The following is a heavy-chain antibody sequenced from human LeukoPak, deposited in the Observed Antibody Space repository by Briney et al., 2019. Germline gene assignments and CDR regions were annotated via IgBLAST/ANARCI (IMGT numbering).Heavy chain of an antibody. CDR2: IKDDGRFT. Sequence: PGGSLRLSCAASGFTFRNYWMHWVRQAPGKGLVWISHIKDDGRFTDYADSVKGRFTISRDNAKNTLHLQMNSLRAEDTAVYYCARSYGSGVPTSYWGQGTLVTVSS. V-gene: IGHV3-74*01. J-gene: IGHJ4*02. CDR3: ARSYGSGVPTSY. D-gene: IGHD6-19*01. CDR1: GFTFRNYW.